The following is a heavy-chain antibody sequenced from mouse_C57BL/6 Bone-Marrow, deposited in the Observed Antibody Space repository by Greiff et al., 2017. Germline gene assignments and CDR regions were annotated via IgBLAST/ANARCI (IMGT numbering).Heavy chain of an antibody. D-gene: IGHD2-2*01. CDR2: ISDGGSYT. CDR1: GFTFSSYA. J-gene: IGHJ3*01. Sequence: EVNVVESGGGLVKPGGSLKLSCAASGFTFSSYAMSWVRQTPEKRLEWVATISDGGSYTYYPDNVKGRFTISRDNAKNNLYLQMSHLKSEDTAMYYCARDRWLRFAYWGQGTLVTVSA. V-gene: IGHV5-4*01. CDR3: ARDRWLRFAY.